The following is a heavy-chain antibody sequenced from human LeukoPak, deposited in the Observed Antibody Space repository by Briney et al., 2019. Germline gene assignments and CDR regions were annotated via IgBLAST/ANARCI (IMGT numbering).Heavy chain of an antibody. J-gene: IGHJ4*02. D-gene: IGHD2-2*01. CDR2: LSSSSFHI. CDR3: ARETDSTLFDY. CDR1: SFNFCTIS. Sequence: GGSVTLSCFACSFNFCTISRMRVAHARGQGGVWVSSLSSSSFHISYAAQVKGRLTISRDHAKNSLYLQMNSLRAEDTAVFYCARETDSTLFDYWGQGTLVTVSS. V-gene: IGHV3-21*01.